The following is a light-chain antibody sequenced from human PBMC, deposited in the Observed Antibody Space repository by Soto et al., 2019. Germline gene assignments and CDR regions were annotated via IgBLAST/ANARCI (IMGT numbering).Light chain of an antibody. V-gene: IGKV3-20*01. Sequence: EIVLTQSPGTLSLSPGERATLSCRASQSVSRSYLAWYQQKPGQAPRLLIYGASSRATGILDRFRGSGSGTDFTLTISRLEPEDFAVYSCQQYDSSPCTFGQGTKVEI. CDR1: QSVSRSY. J-gene: IGKJ1*01. CDR2: GAS. CDR3: QQYDSSPCT.